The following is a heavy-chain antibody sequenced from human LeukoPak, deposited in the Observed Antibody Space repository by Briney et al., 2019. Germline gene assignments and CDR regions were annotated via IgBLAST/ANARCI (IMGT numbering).Heavy chain of an antibody. V-gene: IGHV3-23*01. CDR3: AKDQGQAVVPRRFDY. J-gene: IGHJ4*02. D-gene: IGHD2-15*01. Sequence: PGGSLRLSCAASGFTFSSYAMSWVRQAPGKGLEWVSAISGSGGSTYYADSVKGRFTISRDNAKNMLYLQMNSLRAEDTAIYYCAKDQGQAVVPRRFDYWGQGTLVTVSP. CDR2: ISGSGGST. CDR1: GFTFSSYA.